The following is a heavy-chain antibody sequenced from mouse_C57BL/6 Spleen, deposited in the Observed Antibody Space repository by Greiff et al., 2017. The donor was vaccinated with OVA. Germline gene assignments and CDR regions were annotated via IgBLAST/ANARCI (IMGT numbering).Heavy chain of an antibody. Sequence: EVKVVESGGGLVKPGGSLKLSCAASGFTFSDYGMHWVRQAPEKGLEWVAYISSGSSTIYYADTVKGRFTISRDNAKNTLFLQMTSLRSEDTAMYYCARAGYSAWFAYWGQGTLVTVSA. CDR2: ISSGSSTI. J-gene: IGHJ3*01. V-gene: IGHV5-17*01. D-gene: IGHD2-3*01. CDR1: GFTFSDYG. CDR3: ARAGYSAWFAY.